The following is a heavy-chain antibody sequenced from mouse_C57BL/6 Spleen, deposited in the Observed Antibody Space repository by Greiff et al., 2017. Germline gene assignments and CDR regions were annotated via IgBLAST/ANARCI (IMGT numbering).Heavy chain of an antibody. D-gene: IGHD4-1*01. CDR2: SRNKANDYTT. CDR3: ARSQTGALDY. CDR1: GFTFSDFY. V-gene: IGHV7-1*01. J-gene: IGHJ2*01. Sequence: EVKVVESGGGLVQSGRSLRLSCATSGFTFSDFYMEWVRQAPGKGLEWIAASRNKANDYTTEYSASVKGRFIVSRDTSQSILYLQMNALRAEDTAIYYCARSQTGALDYWGQGTTLTVSS.